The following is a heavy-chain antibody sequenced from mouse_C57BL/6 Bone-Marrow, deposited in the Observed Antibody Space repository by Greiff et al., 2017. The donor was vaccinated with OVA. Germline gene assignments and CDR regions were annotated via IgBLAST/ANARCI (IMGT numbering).Heavy chain of an antibody. CDR1: GFTFSSYT. V-gene: IGHV5-9*01. CDR2: ISGGGGNT. D-gene: IGHD1-1*01. J-gene: IGHJ3*01. Sequence: DVHLVESGGGLVKPGGSLKLSCAASGFTFSSYTMSWVRQTPEKRLEWVATISGGGGNTYYPDSVKGRFTISRDNAKNTLYLQMSSLRSEDTALYYCARPSLYYYGSSPFGAYWGQGTLVTVSA. CDR3: ARPSLYYYGSSPFGAY.